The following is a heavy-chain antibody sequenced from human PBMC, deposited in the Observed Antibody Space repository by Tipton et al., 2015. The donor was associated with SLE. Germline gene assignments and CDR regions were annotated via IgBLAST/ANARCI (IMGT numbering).Heavy chain of an antibody. J-gene: IGHJ4*01. CDR1: GGSFSGNF. V-gene: IGHV4-34*01. CDR2: INHSGST. Sequence: TLSLTCAVYGGSFSGNFWTWIRQPPGKGLEWIGEINHSGSTTYNPSLKSRVTISVDTSKNQLSLKLTSVTAADTSVYYCARGAKERITLVRVRPYYFDYWGQGSLVTVSS. D-gene: IGHD3-10*01. CDR3: ARGAKERITLVRVRPYYFDY.